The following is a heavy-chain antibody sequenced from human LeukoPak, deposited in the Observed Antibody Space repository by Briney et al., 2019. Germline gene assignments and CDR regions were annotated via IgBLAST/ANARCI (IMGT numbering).Heavy chain of an antibody. Sequence: PSETLSLTCAVYGGSFSGYYWSWIRQPPGKGLEWIGEIYHSGSTNYNPSFKSRVTISVDTSKNQFSLKLSSVTAADTAVYYCARGNLAAAGKYYFDYWGQGTLVTVSS. CDR2: IYHSGST. CDR1: GGSFSGYY. V-gene: IGHV4-34*01. CDR3: ARGNLAAAGKYYFDY. D-gene: IGHD6-13*01. J-gene: IGHJ4*02.